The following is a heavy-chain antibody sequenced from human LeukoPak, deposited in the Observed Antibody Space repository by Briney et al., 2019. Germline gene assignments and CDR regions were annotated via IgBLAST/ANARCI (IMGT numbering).Heavy chain of an antibody. CDR1: GYTFTDYY. CDR3: ARDLSSTPHWELDY. J-gene: IGHJ4*02. Sequence: GASVKVSCKASGYTFTDYYMHWVRQAPGQGLEWMGRINPDSGDTNYAQHFQGRVTMTRDTSISTVYMELSSLSADDTAAYYCARDLSSTPHWELDYWGQGTLVTVSS. D-gene: IGHD1-26*01. CDR2: INPDSGDT. V-gene: IGHV1-2*06.